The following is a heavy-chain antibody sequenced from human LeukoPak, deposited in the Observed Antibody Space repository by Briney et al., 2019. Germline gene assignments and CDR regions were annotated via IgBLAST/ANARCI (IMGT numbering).Heavy chain of an antibody. CDR3: ARAWIQDY. CDR2: ISGSGDYT. V-gene: IGHV3-23*01. CDR1: GFTFSTYA. J-gene: IGHJ4*02. D-gene: IGHD5-18*01. Sequence: GGSLRLSCAASGFTFSTYAMSWVRQAPGKGLEWVSGISGSGDYTYYADSVKGRFTISRDNSKNTLYLQMNSLRAEDTAVYYCARAWIQDYWGQGTLVTVSS.